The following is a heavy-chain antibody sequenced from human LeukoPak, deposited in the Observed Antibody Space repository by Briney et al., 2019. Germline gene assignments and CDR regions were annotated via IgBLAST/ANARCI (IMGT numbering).Heavy chain of an antibody. D-gene: IGHD6-13*01. CDR2: FDPEDGET. J-gene: IGHJ5*02. CDR3: ASSSWYVNWFDP. CDR1: GYTLTELS. V-gene: IGHV1-24*01. Sequence: ASVKVSCKVSGYTLTELSMHWVRQAPGKGLEWMGGFDPEDGETIYAQKFQGRVTMTEDTSTDTAYMELSSLRSEDTAVYYCASSSWYVNWFDPSGQGTLVTVSS.